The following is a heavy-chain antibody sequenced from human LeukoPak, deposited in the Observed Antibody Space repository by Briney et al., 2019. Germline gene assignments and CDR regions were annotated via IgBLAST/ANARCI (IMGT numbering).Heavy chain of an antibody. J-gene: IGHJ5*02. CDR2: INWNGGST. V-gene: IGHV3-20*04. Sequence: GGSLRLSCAASGFAFDDYGMNWVRQAPGKGLEWVSGINWNGGSTGFADSVKGRFTISRDNAKSSLYLQMNSLRTEDTALYYCAKCVYSNIYYWFDPWGQGTLVSVSS. CDR3: AKCVYSNIYYWFDP. CDR1: GFAFDDYG. D-gene: IGHD6-13*01.